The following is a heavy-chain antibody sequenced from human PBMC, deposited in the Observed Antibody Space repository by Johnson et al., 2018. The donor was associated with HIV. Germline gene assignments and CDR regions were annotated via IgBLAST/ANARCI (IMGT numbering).Heavy chain of an antibody. CDR2: IYSGGST. J-gene: IGHJ3*02. CDR1: GFTVSSNY. CDR3: AREMAATNAWALDI. Sequence: VQLVESGGDLIQPGGSLRLSCAASGFTVSSNYMTWVRQDPGKGLEWVSVIYSGGSTYSADSVKGRFTISRDNSKNTLYLQMNSLRAEDTAVYYCAREMAATNAWALDIWGQGTMVTVSS. V-gene: IGHV3-53*01. D-gene: IGHD5-24*01.